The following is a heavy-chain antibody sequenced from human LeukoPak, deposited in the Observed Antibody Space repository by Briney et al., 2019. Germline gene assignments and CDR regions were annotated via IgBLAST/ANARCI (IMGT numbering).Heavy chain of an antibody. V-gene: IGHV4-34*01. Sequence: PSETLSLTCAVYGGSFSGYYWSWIRQPPGKGLEWIGEINHSGSTNYNPSLKRRVTISVDTSKNQFSLKLSSVTAADTAVYYCASYYGSGSYSWFDPWGQGTLVTVSS. J-gene: IGHJ5*02. CDR1: GGSFSGYY. D-gene: IGHD3-10*01. CDR2: INHSGST. CDR3: ASYYGSGSYSWFDP.